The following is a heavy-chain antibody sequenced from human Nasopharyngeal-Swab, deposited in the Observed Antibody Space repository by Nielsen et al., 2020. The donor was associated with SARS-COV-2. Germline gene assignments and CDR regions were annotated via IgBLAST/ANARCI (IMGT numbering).Heavy chain of an antibody. Sequence: GGSLRLSCATSGFTFSSYWMSWVRQAPGKGLEWVAHIKQSGSGQYYVDSVKGRFTISRDNAKNSLSLQMNSLGAEDTAVYYCARYCSTTSCPRGFDYWGQGTLVTVSS. D-gene: IGHD2-2*01. CDR1: GFTFSSYW. J-gene: IGHJ4*02. CDR3: ARYCSTTSCPRGFDY. V-gene: IGHV3-7*01. CDR2: IKQSGSGQ.